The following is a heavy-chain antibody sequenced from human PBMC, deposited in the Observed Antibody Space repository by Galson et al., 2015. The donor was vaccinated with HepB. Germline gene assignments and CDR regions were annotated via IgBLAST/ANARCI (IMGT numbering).Heavy chain of an antibody. Sequence: SLRLSCAASGFTFSSYSMNWVRQAPGKGLEWVSYISSSSSTIYYADSVKGRFTISRDNAKNSLYLQMNSLRAEDTAVYYCARGQIGSSPLSYFDYWGQGTLVTVSS. V-gene: IGHV3-48*01. CDR1: GFTFSSYS. J-gene: IGHJ4*02. D-gene: IGHD6-6*01. CDR2: ISSSSSTI. CDR3: ARGQIGSSPLSYFDY.